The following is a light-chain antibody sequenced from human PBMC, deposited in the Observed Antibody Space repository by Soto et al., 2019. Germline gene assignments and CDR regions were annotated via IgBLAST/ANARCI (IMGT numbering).Light chain of an antibody. CDR3: QQRSNGPPWT. J-gene: IGKJ1*01. CDR1: QSISSW. Sequence: IQMTQSPSTLSASEGDRVTITCRASQSISSWLAWYQQKPGKAPKLLIYDASSLESGVPSRFSGSGSGTDFTLAISSLEPEDFAVYYCQQRSNGPPWTFGQGTKVDIK. V-gene: IGKV1-5*01. CDR2: DAS.